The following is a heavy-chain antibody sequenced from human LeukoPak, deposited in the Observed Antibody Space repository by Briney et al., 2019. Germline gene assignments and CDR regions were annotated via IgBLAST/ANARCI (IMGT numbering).Heavy chain of an antibody. CDR3: ARAMVRGVLYYYGMDV. V-gene: IGHV3-23*01. J-gene: IGHJ6*02. CDR1: GFTFSSYA. D-gene: IGHD3-10*01. Sequence: HPGGSLRLSCAASGFTFSSYAMSWVRQAPGKGLEWVSAISGSGGSTYYADSVKGRFTISRDNAKNSLYLQMNSLRAEDTAVYYCARAMVRGVLYYYGMDVWGQGTTVTVSS. CDR2: ISGSGGST.